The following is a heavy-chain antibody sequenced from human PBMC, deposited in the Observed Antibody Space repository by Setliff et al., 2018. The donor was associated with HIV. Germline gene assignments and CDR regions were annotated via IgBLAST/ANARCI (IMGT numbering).Heavy chain of an antibody. CDR2: IFTGGST. D-gene: IGHD3-10*01. J-gene: IGHJ4*02. CDR1: GGSINSGSYF. Sequence: SETLSLTCTVSGGSINSGSYFWSWIRQPAGKGLEWIGRIFTGGSTYYNSSLKSRVTISVDTSKNQFSLKLSSVTATDTAVYYCARAPSRLWFGEFDYWGQGTLVTVSS. CDR3: ARAPSRLWFGEFDY. V-gene: IGHV4-61*02.